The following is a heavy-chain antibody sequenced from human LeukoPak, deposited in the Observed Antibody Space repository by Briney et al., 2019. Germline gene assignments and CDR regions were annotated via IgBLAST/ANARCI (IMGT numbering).Heavy chain of an antibody. CDR2: IRTKPNNYAT. CDR3: TRHTERGAD. CDR1: GFTFSDSS. J-gene: IGHJ4*02. D-gene: IGHD4/OR15-4a*01. Sequence: GGSLRLSCAVSGFTFSDSSMHWVRQASGKGLEWVGRIRTKPNNYATLYAASVKGRFTISRDDSKNTACLQMNGLKTEDTAVYYCTRHTERGADWGQGTLDTVSS. V-gene: IGHV3-73*01.